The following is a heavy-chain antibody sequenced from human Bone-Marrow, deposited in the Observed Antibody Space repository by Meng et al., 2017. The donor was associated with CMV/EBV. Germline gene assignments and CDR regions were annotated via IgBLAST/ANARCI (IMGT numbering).Heavy chain of an antibody. D-gene: IGHD3-3*01. CDR2: INSDGSST. CDR3: ASWGSITIFGVANPYYYGMDV. CDR1: GFTFSSYW. J-gene: IGHJ6*02. Sequence: GGSLRLSCAASGFTFSSYWMHWVRQAPGKGLVWVSRINSDGSSTSYADSVKGRFTISRDNAKNTLYLQMNSLRAEDTAVYYCASWGSITIFGVANPYYYGMDVWGQGTTVIVSS. V-gene: IGHV3-74*01.